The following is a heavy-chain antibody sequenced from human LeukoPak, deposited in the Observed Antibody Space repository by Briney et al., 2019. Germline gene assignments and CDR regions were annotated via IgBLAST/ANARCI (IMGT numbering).Heavy chain of an antibody. V-gene: IGHV4-39*01. CDR3: GRHVSSGWDYFNGLDV. D-gene: IGHD6-19*01. CDR2: GYYPGTT. J-gene: IGHJ6*02. CDR1: GGSIGSSGFY. Sequence: MSSETLSLTCKVSGGSIGSSGFYWGWFRQPPGKGLEWIGSGYYPGTTHYNPSLESRVTISVDTSKWQVFLTLRSVTATDTAVYYCGRHVSSGWDYFNGLDVWGQGTAVNVFS.